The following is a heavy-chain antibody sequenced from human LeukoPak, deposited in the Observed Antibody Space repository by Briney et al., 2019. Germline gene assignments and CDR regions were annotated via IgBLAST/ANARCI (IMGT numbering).Heavy chain of an antibody. Sequence: GGSLRLSCAASGFTFDDYGMSWVRQAPGKGLEWVSGINWNGGSTGYADSVKGRFTISRDNAKNSLHLQMNSLRAEDTALYYCARGGGTMVRGEYYYYMDVWGKGTTVTVSS. CDR3: ARGGGTMVRGEYYYYMDV. D-gene: IGHD3-10*01. J-gene: IGHJ6*03. CDR1: GFTFDDYG. V-gene: IGHV3-20*04. CDR2: INWNGGST.